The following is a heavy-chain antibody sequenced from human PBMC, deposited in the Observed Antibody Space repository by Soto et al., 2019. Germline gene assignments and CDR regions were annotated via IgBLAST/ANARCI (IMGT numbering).Heavy chain of an antibody. CDR1: GFTFKTYW. CDR2: MNEDANTK. D-gene: IGHD1-20*01. J-gene: IGHJ3*02. CDR3: AAYNTSCHADCDI. V-gene: IGHV3-7*01. Sequence: PVWSLRLSCEVSGFTFKTYWMSWVRQAPGKGLEWLANMNEDANTKYYVDSVKGRFTILGDSAGNSLLLKMASLRAEDKAVYFWAAYNTSCHADCDIWDRGTRVTV.